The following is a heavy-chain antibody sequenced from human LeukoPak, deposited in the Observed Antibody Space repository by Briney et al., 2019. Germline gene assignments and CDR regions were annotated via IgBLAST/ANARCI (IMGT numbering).Heavy chain of an antibody. CDR2: IYSGGST. J-gene: IGHJ6*02. CDR1: GFTFSNYG. Sequence: PGRSLRLSCAASGFTFSNYGMHWVRQAPGKGLEWVSVIYSGGSTYYADSVKGRFTISRDNFKNTLYLQMNSLRAEDTAVYYCAREKKGYYYDSSGYYPYYYGMDVWGQGTTVTVSS. CDR3: AREKKGYYYDSSGYYPYYYGMDV. V-gene: IGHV3-53*01. D-gene: IGHD3-22*01.